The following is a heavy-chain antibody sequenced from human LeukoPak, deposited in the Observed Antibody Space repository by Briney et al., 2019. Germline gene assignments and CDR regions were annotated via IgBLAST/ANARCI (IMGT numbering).Heavy chain of an antibody. J-gene: IGHJ4*02. Sequence: ASVKVSCKASGYSFTNYYMHWVRQAPGQGPGWMGIINPSGGSTNYAQKFQGRVTMTGDTSTSTVYMELSSLRSEDTAVYYCARDDRTLHYDSSGYYYYWGQGTLVTVSS. CDR1: GYSFTNYY. CDR3: ARDDRTLHYDSSGYYYY. V-gene: IGHV1-46*01. CDR2: INPSGGST. D-gene: IGHD3-22*01.